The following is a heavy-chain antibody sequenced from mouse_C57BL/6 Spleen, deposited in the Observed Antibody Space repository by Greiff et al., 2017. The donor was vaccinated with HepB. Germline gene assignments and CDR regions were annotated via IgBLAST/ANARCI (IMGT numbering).Heavy chain of an antibody. CDR2: IRLKSDNYAT. J-gene: IGHJ3*01. Sequence: EVMLVESGGGLVQPGGSMKLSCVASGFTFSNYWMNWVRQSPEKGLEWVAQIRLKSDNYATHYAESVKGRFTISRDDSKSSVYLQMNNLRAEDTGIYYCTGGGYETTGFAYWGQGTLVTVSA. CDR3: TGGGYETTGFAY. D-gene: IGHD2-2*01. CDR1: GFTFSNYW. V-gene: IGHV6-3*01.